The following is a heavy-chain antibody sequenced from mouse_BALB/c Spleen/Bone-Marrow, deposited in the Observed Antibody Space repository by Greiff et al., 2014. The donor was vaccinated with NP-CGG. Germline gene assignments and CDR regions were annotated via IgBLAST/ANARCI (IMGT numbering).Heavy chain of an antibody. Sequence: VQLKESGGDLVKPGGSLKLSCAASGFTFSNYGMSWVRQTPDKRLEWVANISSGGSYTYYPDSVKGRFTISRDNAKNTLYLQMSSLKSEDTAMYYCARQYGNFGVMDYWGQGTSVTVSS. J-gene: IGHJ4*01. D-gene: IGHD2-1*01. CDR2: ISSGGSYT. V-gene: IGHV5-6*01. CDR1: GFTFSNYG. CDR3: ARQYGNFGVMDY.